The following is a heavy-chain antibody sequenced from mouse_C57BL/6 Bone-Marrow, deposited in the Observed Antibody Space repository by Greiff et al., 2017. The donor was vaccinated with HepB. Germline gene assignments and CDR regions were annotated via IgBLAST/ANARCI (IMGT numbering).Heavy chain of an antibody. CDR2: IDPETGGT. D-gene: IGHD1-1*01. Sequence: VQLQQSGAELVRPGASVTLSCKASGYTFTDYEMHWVKQTPVHGLEWIGAIDPETGGTDYNQKFKGKAILTADKSSSTAYMELRSLTSEDSAVYFCASGICISAVWRDYWGQGTTLTVSS. CDR3: ASGICISAVWRDY. V-gene: IGHV1-15*01. CDR1: GYTFTDYE. J-gene: IGHJ2*01.